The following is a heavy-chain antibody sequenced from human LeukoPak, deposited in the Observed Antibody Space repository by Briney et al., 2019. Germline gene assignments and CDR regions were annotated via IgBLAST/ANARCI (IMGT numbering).Heavy chain of an antibody. D-gene: IGHD2-15*01. J-gene: IGHJ6*02. Sequence: GGSLRLSCAASGFTFSSYGMHWVRQAPGKGLEWVAVIWYDGSNKDYADSVKGRFTISRDNSKNTLYLQMNSLRAEDTAVYYCARGVAYCSGGSCYRGYYYYYYGMDVWGQGTTVTVSS. CDR1: GFTFSSYG. CDR2: IWYDGSNK. V-gene: IGHV3-33*01. CDR3: ARGVAYCSGGSCYRGYYYYYYGMDV.